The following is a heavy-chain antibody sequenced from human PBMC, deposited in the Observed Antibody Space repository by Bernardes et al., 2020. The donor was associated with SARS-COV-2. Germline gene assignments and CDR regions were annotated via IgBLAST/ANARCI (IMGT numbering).Heavy chain of an antibody. Sequence: ASVKVSCKVSGYTLTELSMHWVRQAPGKGLEWMGGFDPEDGETIYAQKFQGRVTMTEDTSTDTAYMELSSLRSEDTAVYYWATYYYGSGRVWFDPWGQGTLVTVSS. CDR2: FDPEDGET. J-gene: IGHJ5*02. CDR1: GYTLTELS. CDR3: ATYYYGSGRVWFDP. V-gene: IGHV1-24*01. D-gene: IGHD3-10*01.